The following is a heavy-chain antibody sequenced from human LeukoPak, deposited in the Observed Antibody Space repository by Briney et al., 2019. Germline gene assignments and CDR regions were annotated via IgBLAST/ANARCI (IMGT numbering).Heavy chain of an antibody. CDR2: IYYSGTT. Sequence: PSETLSLTCTVSGDSINSGGYYRTWIRQHPGKGLEWIGYIYYSGTTYCNPSLKSRVTISVDMSKNQFSLNLSSLTAADTAVHYCARGGYDSSGSSVYYFDYWGQGILVTVSS. J-gene: IGHJ4*02. CDR1: GDSINSGGYY. D-gene: IGHD3-22*01. V-gene: IGHV4-31*03. CDR3: ARGGYDSSGSSVYYFDY.